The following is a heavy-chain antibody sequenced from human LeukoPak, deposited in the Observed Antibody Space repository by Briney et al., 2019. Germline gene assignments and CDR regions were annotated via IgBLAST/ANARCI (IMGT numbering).Heavy chain of an antibody. J-gene: IGHJ3*02. CDR2: IYYSGST. CDR3: ARVVIVATIGAFDI. D-gene: IGHD5-12*01. CDR1: GGSISSGGYY. V-gene: IGHV4-31*03. Sequence: PSQTLSLTCTVSGGSISSGGYYWSWIRQHPGRGLGWIGYIYYSGSTYYNPSLKSRVTISVDTSKNQFSLKLSSVTAADTAVYYCARVVIVATIGAFDIWGQGTMVTVSS.